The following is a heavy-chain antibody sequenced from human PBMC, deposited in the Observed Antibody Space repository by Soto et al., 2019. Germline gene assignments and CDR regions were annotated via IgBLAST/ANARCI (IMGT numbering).Heavy chain of an antibody. J-gene: IGHJ6*03. CDR3: ARNYGSRSYRVDYMGV. Sequence: ASVKVSCKASGYTFTSYGISWVRQAPGQGLEWMGWISAYNGNTNYAQKLQGRVTMTTDTSTSTAYMEQRSLRSDDTAVYYCARNYGSRSYRVDYMGVWGKGTTVTVSS. CDR1: GYTFTSYG. V-gene: IGHV1-18*01. CDR2: ISAYNGNT. D-gene: IGHD3-10*01.